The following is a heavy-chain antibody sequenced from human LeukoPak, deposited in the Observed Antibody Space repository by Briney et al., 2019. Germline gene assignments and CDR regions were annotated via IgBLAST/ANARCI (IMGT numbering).Heavy chain of an antibody. CDR3: ARGRATVTLDY. CDR2: IYTSGST. D-gene: IGHD4-17*01. Sequence: PSQTLSLTCTVSGGSISSGSYYWRWVRQPAGTGLEWIGRIYTSGSTNYNPSLKSRVTISVDTSKNQFSLKLSSVTAADTAVYYCARGRATVTLDYWGQGTLVTVSS. V-gene: IGHV4-61*02. CDR1: GGSISSGSYY. J-gene: IGHJ4*02.